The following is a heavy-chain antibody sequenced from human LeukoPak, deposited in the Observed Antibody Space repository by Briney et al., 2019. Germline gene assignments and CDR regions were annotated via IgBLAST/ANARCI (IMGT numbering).Heavy chain of an antibody. Sequence: GGSLRLSCAASGFTFSSYAMSWVRQAPGKGLEWVSAISGSGGSTYYADSVKGRFTISRDNSKNTLYLQMNSLRAEDTAVYYFWTSGYRGGWYLFDYWGQGTLVTVSS. D-gene: IGHD6-19*01. V-gene: IGHV3-23*01. J-gene: IGHJ4*02. CDR1: GFTFSSYA. CDR2: ISGSGGST. CDR3: WTSGYRGGWYLFDY.